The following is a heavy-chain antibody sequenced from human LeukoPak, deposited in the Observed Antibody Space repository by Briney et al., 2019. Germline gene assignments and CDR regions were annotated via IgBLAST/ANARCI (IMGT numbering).Heavy chain of an antibody. D-gene: IGHD2-2*01. CDR2: INQSGSP. CDR3: ARRIRCSGPDDFHP. Sequence: SETLPLTCAVYGLSFRGYHGSWIRDPPGKGLEGIGEINQSGSPNYPPPLKRRVTIALDTSKNHFPPKLSPVTPPDTAVLLCARRIRCSGPDDFHPWGGGTLVTVSS. V-gene: IGHV4-34*01. J-gene: IGHJ5*02. CDR1: GLSFRGYH.